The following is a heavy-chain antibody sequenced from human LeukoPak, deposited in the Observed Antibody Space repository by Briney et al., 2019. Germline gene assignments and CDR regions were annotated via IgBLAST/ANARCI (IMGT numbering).Heavy chain of an antibody. V-gene: IGHV1-18*01. J-gene: IGHJ3*02. CDR2: ISAYNGNT. Sequence: ASVKVSCKASGYTFTSYGISWVRQAPGQGLEWMGWISAYNGNTNYAQKLQGRVTMTTDTSTSTAYMELRSLRSDDTAVYYCARNLYYYDSSGYPHDAFDIWGLGTMVTVSS. D-gene: IGHD3-22*01. CDR3: ARNLYYYDSSGYPHDAFDI. CDR1: GYTFTSYG.